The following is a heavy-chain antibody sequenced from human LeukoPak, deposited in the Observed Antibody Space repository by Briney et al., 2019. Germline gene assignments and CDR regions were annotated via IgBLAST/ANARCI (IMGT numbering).Heavy chain of an antibody. CDR1: GGSISSYY. J-gene: IGHJ4*02. CDR3: ASSGDYVWGSYRFDY. Sequence: KTSETLSLTCTVSGGSISSYYWNWIRQPPGKGLEWIGYIYYSGSTNYNPSLKSRVTISVDTSKNQFSLKLSSVTAADTAVYYCASSGDYVWGSYRFDYWGQGTLVTVSS. V-gene: IGHV4-59*01. D-gene: IGHD3-16*02. CDR2: IYYSGST.